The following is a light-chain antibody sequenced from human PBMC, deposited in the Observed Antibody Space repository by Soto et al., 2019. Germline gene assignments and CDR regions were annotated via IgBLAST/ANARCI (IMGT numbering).Light chain of an antibody. V-gene: IGLV1-51*01. CDR3: GTWDNSLSAGA. CDR1: SCNIGNNY. J-gene: IGLJ2*01. CDR2: DNN. Sequence: QSVLTQPPSVSAAPGQKVTISCSGSSCNIGNNYVSWYQQLPGTAPKLLIYDNNKRPSGIPDRFSGSKSGTSATLDITGLQTGDEADYYCGTWDNSLSAGAFGGGTKLTVL.